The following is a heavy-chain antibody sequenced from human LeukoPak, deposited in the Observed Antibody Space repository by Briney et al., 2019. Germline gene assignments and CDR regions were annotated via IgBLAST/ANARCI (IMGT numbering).Heavy chain of an antibody. Sequence: GASVKVSCKASGGTFSSYAISWVRQAPGQGLEWMGRIIPIFGTANYAQKFQGRVTITTDESTSTAYMELSSLRSEDTAVYYCAGSPRGGYSSSWYFDYWGQGTLVTVSS. CDR1: GGTFSSYA. CDR2: IIPIFGTA. V-gene: IGHV1-69*05. D-gene: IGHD6-13*01. CDR3: AGSPRGGYSSSWYFDY. J-gene: IGHJ4*02.